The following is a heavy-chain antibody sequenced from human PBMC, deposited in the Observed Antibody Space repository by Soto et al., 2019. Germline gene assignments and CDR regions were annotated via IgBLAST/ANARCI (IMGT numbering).Heavy chain of an antibody. CDR1: GFTFSSYA. CDR2: ISGSGGST. V-gene: IGHV3-23*01. J-gene: IGHJ6*03. Sequence: EVQLLESGGGLVQPGGSLRLSCAASGFTFSSYAMSWVRQAPGKGLEWVSAISGSGGSTYYADSVKGRFTISRDNSKNTLYLQMNSLRAEDTAVYYCAKDGESAVAGTRSYYYYYMDVWGKGTTDTVSS. CDR3: AKDGESAVAGTRSYYYYYMDV. D-gene: IGHD6-19*01.